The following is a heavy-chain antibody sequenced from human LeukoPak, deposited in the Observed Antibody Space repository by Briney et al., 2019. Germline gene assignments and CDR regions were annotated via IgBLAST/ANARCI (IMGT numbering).Heavy chain of an antibody. J-gene: IGHJ4*02. Sequence: SETLSLTCAVYGGSFSGYYWSWIRQPPGKGLEWIGEINHSGSTNYNPSLKSRVTISVDTSKNQFSLKLSSVTAADTAVYYCAREGWLRFQIDYWGQGTLVTVSS. V-gene: IGHV4-34*01. CDR1: GGSFSGYY. CDR2: INHSGST. D-gene: IGHD5-12*01. CDR3: AREGWLRFQIDY.